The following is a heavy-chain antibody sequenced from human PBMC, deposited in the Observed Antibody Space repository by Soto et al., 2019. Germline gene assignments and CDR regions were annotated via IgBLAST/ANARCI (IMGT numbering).Heavy chain of an antibody. V-gene: IGHV3-33*01. CDR1: GFTFSSYG. CDR2: IWYDGSNK. CDR3: ARDYGSGSYYIVSGYYYGMDV. Sequence: GGSLRLSCAASGFTFSSYGMHWVRQAPGKGLEWVAVIWYDGSNKYYADSVKGRFTISRDNSKNTLYLQMNSLRAEDTAVYYCARDYGSGSYYIVSGYYYGMDVWGQGTTVTVSS. D-gene: IGHD3-10*01. J-gene: IGHJ6*02.